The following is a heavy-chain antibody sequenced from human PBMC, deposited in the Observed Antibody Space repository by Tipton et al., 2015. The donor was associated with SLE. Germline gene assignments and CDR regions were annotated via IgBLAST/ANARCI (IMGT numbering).Heavy chain of an antibody. D-gene: IGHD6-13*01. CDR1: GGSFSGYY. J-gene: IGHJ4*02. V-gene: IGHV4-59*01. CDR3: ARGWGSWPYYFDY. Sequence: TLSLTCAVSGGSFSGYYWSWIRQPPGKGLEWIGYIYYSGSTNYNPSLKSRVTISVDTSKNQFSLKLSSVTAADTAVYYCARGWGSWPYYFDYWGQGTLVTVSS. CDR2: IYYSGST.